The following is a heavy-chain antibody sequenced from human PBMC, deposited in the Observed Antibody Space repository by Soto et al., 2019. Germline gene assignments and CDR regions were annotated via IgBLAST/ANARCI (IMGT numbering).Heavy chain of an antibody. V-gene: IGHV3-30*04. D-gene: IGHD6-25*01. J-gene: IGHJ4*01. CDR1: GFTFSNYP. CDR3: ATVGCLGIASVPYF. CDR2: ISYDGNTK. Sequence: QVHLAESGGGVVQPGRSLRLSCAASGFTFSNYPMNWVRQAPGKGLEWVAVISYDGNTKHYADSVKGRCTISRDNPRNTLHPQMHRVSVDKTAVDYTATVGCLGIASVPYF.